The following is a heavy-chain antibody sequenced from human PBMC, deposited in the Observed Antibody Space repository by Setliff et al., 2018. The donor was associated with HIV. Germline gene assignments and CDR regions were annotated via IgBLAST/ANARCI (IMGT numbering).Heavy chain of an antibody. CDR1: GGSISSSSYY. V-gene: IGHV4-39*01. CDR2: IYYSGST. D-gene: IGHD1-26*01. CDR3: ASGLWENHGRCFQH. J-gene: IGHJ1*01. Sequence: PSETLSLTCTVSGGSISSSSYYWGWIRQPPGKWLEWIGSIYYSGSTYHNPSLKSRLTISVDTSKNQFSLWLSSVTAADTAVYYCASGLWENHGRCFQHWGQGTLVTVSS.